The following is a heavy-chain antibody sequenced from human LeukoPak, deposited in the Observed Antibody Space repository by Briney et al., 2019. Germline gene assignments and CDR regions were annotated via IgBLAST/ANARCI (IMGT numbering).Heavy chain of an antibody. CDR3: ARMGSGYYPDY. D-gene: IGHD3-22*01. CDR1: GGSFSGYY. Sequence: SETLSLTCAVYGGSFSGYYWSWLRQPPGKGLEWIGEINHSGSTNYNPSLKSRVTISVDTSKNQFSLKLSSVTAADTAVYYCARMGSGYYPDYWGQGTLVTVSS. V-gene: IGHV4-34*01. CDR2: INHSGST. J-gene: IGHJ4*02.